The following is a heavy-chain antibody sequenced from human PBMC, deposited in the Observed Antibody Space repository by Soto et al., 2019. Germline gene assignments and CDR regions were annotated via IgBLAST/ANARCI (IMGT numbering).Heavy chain of an antibody. CDR3: ARERHCSSTNCYYFDH. D-gene: IGHD2-2*01. CDR2: MSSGPTTI. J-gene: IGHJ4*02. V-gene: IGHV3-48*02. CDR1: GFTFSTYS. Sequence: EVQLVESGGGLVQPGRSLRLSCAASGFTFSTYSMNWVCQAPGKGLEWVAYMSSGPTTILYADSVKGRFTISGDNAKNSLYLQMSSLRDEDTAVYYCARERHCSSTNCYYFDHWGQGTLVTVSS.